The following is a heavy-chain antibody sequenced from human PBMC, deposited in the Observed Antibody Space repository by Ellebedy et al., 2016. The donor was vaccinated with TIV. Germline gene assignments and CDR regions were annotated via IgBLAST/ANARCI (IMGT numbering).Heavy chain of an antibody. Sequence: SETLSLXXAVSGGSISSGGYSWSWIRQPPGKGLEWIGYIYHSGSTYYNPSLKSRVTISVDRSKNQFSLKLSSVTAADTAVYYCARGPYSSSSSKYYFDYWGQGTLVTVSS. CDR1: GGSISSGGYS. V-gene: IGHV4-30-2*01. CDR2: IYHSGST. CDR3: ARGPYSSSSSKYYFDY. D-gene: IGHD6-6*01. J-gene: IGHJ4*02.